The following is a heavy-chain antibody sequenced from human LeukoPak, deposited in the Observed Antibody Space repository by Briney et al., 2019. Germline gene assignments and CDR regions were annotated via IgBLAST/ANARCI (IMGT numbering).Heavy chain of an antibody. D-gene: IGHD3-22*01. CDR3: ARSPNYYDSSGYCFVDY. CDR1: GGSISSYY. CDR2: IYYSGST. Sequence: SETLSLTCTVSGGSISSYYWSWIRQPPGKGLEWIGYIYYSGSTNYNPSLKSRVTISVDTSKNQFSLKLSSVTAADTAVYYCARSPNYYDSSGYCFVDYWGQGTLVTVSS. V-gene: IGHV4-59*01. J-gene: IGHJ4*02.